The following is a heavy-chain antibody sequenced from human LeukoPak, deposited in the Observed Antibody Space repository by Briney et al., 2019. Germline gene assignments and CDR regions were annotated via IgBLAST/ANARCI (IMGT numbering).Heavy chain of an antibody. D-gene: IGHD2-15*01. CDR3: ARDLTDCSGGSCYVAFDI. V-gene: IGHV4-59*01. CDR1: GGSISSYY. J-gene: IGHJ3*02. Sequence: SETLSLTCTVSGGSISSYYWSWIRQPPGKGLEWTGYIYYSGSTNYNPSLKSRVTISVDTSKNQFSLKLSSVTAADTAVYYCARDLTDCSGGSCYVAFDIWGQGTMVTVSS. CDR2: IYYSGST.